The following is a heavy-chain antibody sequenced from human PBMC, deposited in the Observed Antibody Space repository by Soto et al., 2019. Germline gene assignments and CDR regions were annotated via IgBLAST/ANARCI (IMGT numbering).Heavy chain of an antibody. V-gene: IGHV4-61*01. J-gene: IGHJ6*02. CDR2: IDYSGST. Sequence: ASETLSLTSPVSAASVSGGYYDWSWIRQPPGKGLEWIAYIDYSGSTNYNPTLKSRVTISVDTSNNRFSLKLSSVTAADTAVYYCARIVQKDGGLLSNYYNGVDVWGQGTTVTVSS. CDR1: AASVSGGYYD. CDR3: ARIVQKDGGLLSNYYNGVDV. D-gene: IGHD3-10*01.